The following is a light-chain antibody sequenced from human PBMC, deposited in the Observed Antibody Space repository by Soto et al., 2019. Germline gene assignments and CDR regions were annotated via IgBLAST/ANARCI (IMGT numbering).Light chain of an antibody. CDR1: QSINNW. J-gene: IGKJ1*01. Sequence: DIQMTPSPSTLSASVGDRVTITCRASQSINNWLAWYQQKAGKAPKLLIYEASGLESGVPSRFSGSGSGTEFTLTISSLQPDDFATYFCQQYNSYWWTFGQGTKV. V-gene: IGKV1-5*03. CDR3: QQYNSYWWT. CDR2: EAS.